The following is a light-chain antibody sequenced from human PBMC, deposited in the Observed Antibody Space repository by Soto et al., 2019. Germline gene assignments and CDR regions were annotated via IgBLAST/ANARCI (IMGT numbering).Light chain of an antibody. CDR3: QQFNTCPALT. Sequence: AIQLTQSPSSLSASVGDRVTITCRASQGISSALAWDQQKPGKSPNLLIYDVSSLGSGVPSRFSGSGSRTDVTLTISSLQPGYFSPYDRQQFNTCPALTFGGGTKVEIK. J-gene: IGKJ4*02. CDR2: DVS. V-gene: IGKV1-13*02. CDR1: QGISSA.